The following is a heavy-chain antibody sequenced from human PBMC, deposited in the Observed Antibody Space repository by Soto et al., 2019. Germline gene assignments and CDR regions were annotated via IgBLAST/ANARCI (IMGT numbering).Heavy chain of an antibody. CDR3: ARDKVWEQLGGNYCYGIDV. Sequence: QVQLVQSGAEVKKPGSSVTVSCKASGGTFGNSAISWVRQAPGQGLEWMGGIIPIFPTPDYAQKFQGRVTIPAGESSTTAYMELTSIRAADAAVYYCARDKVWEQLGGNYCYGIDVWGQGTTVTVSS. J-gene: IGHJ6*02. CDR1: GGTFGNSA. D-gene: IGHD3-16*01. CDR2: IIPIFPTP. V-gene: IGHV1-69*12.